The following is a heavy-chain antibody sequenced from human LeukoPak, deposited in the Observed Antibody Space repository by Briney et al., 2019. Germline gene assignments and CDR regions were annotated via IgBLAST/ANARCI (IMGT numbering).Heavy chain of an antibody. CDR2: ISGSGGST. Sequence: QPGGSLRLSCAASGFTFSSYAMSWVRQAPGKGLEWVSAISGSGGSTYYADSVKGRFTISRDNSKNTLYLQMNSLRAEDTAVYYCAKMLFDYYESSGIPYYFDYWGQGTLVTVSS. J-gene: IGHJ4*02. CDR3: AKMLFDYYESSGIPYYFDY. V-gene: IGHV3-23*01. CDR1: GFTFSSYA. D-gene: IGHD3-22*01.